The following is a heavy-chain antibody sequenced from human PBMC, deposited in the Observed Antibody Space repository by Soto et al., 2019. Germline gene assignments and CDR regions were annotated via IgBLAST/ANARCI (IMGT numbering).Heavy chain of an antibody. CDR1: GFTFDDYA. D-gene: IGHD1-26*01. CDR3: VKGRGSFLVHFGLDV. V-gene: IGHV3-9*01. Sequence: EVQLVESGGGFVQPGRSLRLSCIASGFTFDDYAMHWVRQAPGKGLEWVSSVDWNSGSVAYADSVKGRFTVSRDNARNSLFLQMKLLRAEYTALYYCVKGRGSFLVHFGLDVWGQGTTVTVSS. J-gene: IGHJ6*02. CDR2: VDWNSGSV.